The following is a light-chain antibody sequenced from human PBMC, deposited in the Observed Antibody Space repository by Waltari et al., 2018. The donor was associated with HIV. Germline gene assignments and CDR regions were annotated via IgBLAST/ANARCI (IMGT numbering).Light chain of an antibody. Sequence: EIVLTQSPGTLSLSPGERATLSCRASQSVSSSYLAWYQQKPGQAPRLLIYAAFSRATDIPDRFSGSGSGTDFTLTISRLEPEDFAVYYCQQCGSSPLTFGGGTKVEI. CDR3: QQCGSSPLT. J-gene: IGKJ4*01. CDR2: AAF. CDR1: QSVSSSY. V-gene: IGKV3-20*01.